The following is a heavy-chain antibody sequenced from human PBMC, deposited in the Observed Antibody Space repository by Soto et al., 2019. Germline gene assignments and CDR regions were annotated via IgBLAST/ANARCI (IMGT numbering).Heavy chain of an antibody. Sequence: EVQLVESGGGVVRPGGSLRLSCAASGFTFDDYGMSWVRQAPGKGLEWVSGINWNGGSTGYADSVKGRFTISRDNAKNSLDLQMNSLRAEDTALYYCARDQVDTAMVTLFDYWGQGTLVTVSS. CDR1: GFTFDDYG. D-gene: IGHD5-18*01. CDR2: INWNGGST. J-gene: IGHJ4*02. V-gene: IGHV3-20*04. CDR3: ARDQVDTAMVTLFDY.